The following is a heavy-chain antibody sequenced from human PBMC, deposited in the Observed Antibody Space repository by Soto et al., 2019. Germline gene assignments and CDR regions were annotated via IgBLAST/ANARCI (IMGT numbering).Heavy chain of an antibody. CDR2: IYHSGST. D-gene: IGHD4-17*01. Sequence: QLQLQESGSGLVKPSQTLSLTCAGSGGSISSGGYSWSWIRQPPGKGLEWIGYIYHSGSTYYNPSLKSRVPXXVXWSKNQVSLKLSSVTAADTAVYYCARGMTTVTTFDYWGQGTLVTVSS. V-gene: IGHV4-30-2*01. CDR3: ARGMTTVTTFDY. J-gene: IGHJ4*02. CDR1: GGSISSGGYS.